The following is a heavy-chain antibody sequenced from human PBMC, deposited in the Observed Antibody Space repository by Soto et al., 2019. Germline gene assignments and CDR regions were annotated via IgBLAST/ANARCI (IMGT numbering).Heavy chain of an antibody. D-gene: IGHD3-16*01. CDR2: IYYSGST. V-gene: IGHV4-59*01. CDR3: ARGGWFAP. Sequence: SETLSLTCTVSGGSINSYYWSWIRQSPGKGLEWVGYIYYSGSTHYNPSLKGRVTISVDTSKNQFSLKLSSVTAADTAVYYCARGGWFAPWGQGTLVTVSS. J-gene: IGHJ5*02. CDR1: GGSINSYY.